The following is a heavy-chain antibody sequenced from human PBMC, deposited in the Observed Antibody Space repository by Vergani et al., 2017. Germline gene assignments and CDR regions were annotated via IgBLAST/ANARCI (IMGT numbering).Heavy chain of an antibody. V-gene: IGHV1-18*01. CDR1: GYTFTSYG. CDR2: ISAYNGNT. D-gene: IGHD2-2*01. Sequence: QVQLVQSGAEVKKPGASVKVSCKASGYTFTSYGISWVRQAPGQGLEWMGWISAYNGNTNYAQKLQGRVTMTTDTSTSTAYMELRSLRSDDTAVYYCARDNHMVVVPAAMGGPISWFDPWGQGTLVTVSS. J-gene: IGHJ5*02. CDR3: ARDNHMVVVPAAMGGPISWFDP.